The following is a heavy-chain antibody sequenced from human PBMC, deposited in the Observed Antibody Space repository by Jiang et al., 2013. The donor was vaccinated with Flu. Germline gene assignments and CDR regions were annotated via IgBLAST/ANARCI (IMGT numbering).Heavy chain of an antibody. D-gene: IGHD3-22*01. V-gene: IGHV3-23*04. J-gene: IGHJ4*02. CDR3: AKDRRDYYDSSGWGLFDY. Sequence: VQLVESGGGLVQPGGSLRLSCAASGFTFSSYAMSWVRQAPGKGLEWVSAISGSGGSTYYADSVKGRFTISRDNSKNTLYLQMNSLRAEDTAVYYCAKDRRDYYDSSGWGLFDYWGQGTLVTVSS. CDR1: GFTFSSYA. CDR2: ISGSGGST.